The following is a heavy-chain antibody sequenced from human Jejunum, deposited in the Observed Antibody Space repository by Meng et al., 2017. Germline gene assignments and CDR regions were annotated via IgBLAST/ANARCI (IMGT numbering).Heavy chain of an antibody. J-gene: IGHJ4*02. CDR3: ARDWGCRDGSCFSGLLEY. CDR1: AGSISSSNR. V-gene: IGHV4-4*02. D-gene: IGHD2-15*01. CDR2: MYHGGDT. Sequence: QLQLQESGPGLVKPSGTLSLTCGVSAGSISSSNRWRWVRPSPGKGLEWIGEMYHGGDTNYNPSLETRVSISTDTSRNEFSLKLRSVTAADTAVYYCARDWGCRDGSCFSGLLEYWGQGILVTVSS.